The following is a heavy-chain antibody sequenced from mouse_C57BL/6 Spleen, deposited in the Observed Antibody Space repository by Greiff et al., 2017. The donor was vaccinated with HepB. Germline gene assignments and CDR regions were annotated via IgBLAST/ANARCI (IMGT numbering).Heavy chain of an antibody. CDR2: IRNKANGYTT. CDR1: GFTFTDYY. Sequence: EVKLVESGGGLVQPGGSLSLSCAASGFTFTDYYMSWVRQPPGKALEWLGFIRNKANGYTTEYSASVKVRFTISRDNSQSFLYLQMNALRAEDSATYYCARSTVGTYYFDYWGQGTTLTVSS. CDR3: ARSTVGTYYFDY. J-gene: IGHJ2*01. D-gene: IGHD3-3*01. V-gene: IGHV7-3*01.